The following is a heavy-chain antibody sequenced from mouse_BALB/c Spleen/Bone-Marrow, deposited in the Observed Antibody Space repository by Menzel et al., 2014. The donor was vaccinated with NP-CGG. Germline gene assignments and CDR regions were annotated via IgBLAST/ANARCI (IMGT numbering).Heavy chain of an antibody. CDR3: ARDLGGYAMDY. J-gene: IGHJ4*01. V-gene: IGHV2-6-7*01. Sequence: QVQLQQPGPGLVAPSQSLSIPCTVSGFSLTGYGVNWVRQPPGKGLEWLGMIWGDGSTDYNSALKSRLSISKDNSKSQVFLKMNSLQTDDTARYYCARDLGGYAMDYWGQGTSVTVSS. D-gene: IGHD4-1*01. CDR2: IWGDGST. CDR1: GFSLTGYG.